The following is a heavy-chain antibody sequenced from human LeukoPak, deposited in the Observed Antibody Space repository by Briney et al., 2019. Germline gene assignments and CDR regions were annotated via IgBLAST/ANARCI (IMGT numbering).Heavy chain of an antibody. CDR1: YDFISDYY. D-gene: IGHD3-10*01. V-gene: IGHV4-59*01. CDR3: ARDTHSLRWYL. J-gene: IGHJ2*01. Sequence: PSETLSLTCSVSYDFISDYYWSWLRQPPGKGLEWIGYISHSGSASYSPSLNSRVTISIDTSKNQFSLRLTSVTAADTAVYYCARDTHSLRWYLWGRGTLVTVSS. CDR2: ISHSGSA.